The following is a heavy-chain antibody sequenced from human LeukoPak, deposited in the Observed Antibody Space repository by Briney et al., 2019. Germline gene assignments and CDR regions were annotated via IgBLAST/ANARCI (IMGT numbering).Heavy chain of an antibody. CDR3: AKDATYYYDY. CDR2: ISGSGGST. Sequence: GGSLRVSCAASGFTFSSYAMSWVRQAPGNGLEWVSAISGSGGSTYYADSVKGRFTISRGNSKSTLYLQMNSLRAEDTAVYYCAKDATYYYDYWGQGTLVTVSS. CDR1: GFTFSSYA. J-gene: IGHJ4*02. V-gene: IGHV3-23*01.